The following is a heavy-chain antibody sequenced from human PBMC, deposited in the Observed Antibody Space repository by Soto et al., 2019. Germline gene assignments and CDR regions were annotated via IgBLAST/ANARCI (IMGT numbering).Heavy chain of an antibody. J-gene: IGHJ3*02. Sequence: SMKVSCKASGGTFSIYTISWLRQAPGQGLERMGGIIPIFGTANYAQKFQGRVTITADESTSTAYMELSSLRSEDTAVYYCASLWTYYDSSGYPPPPDAFDIWGQGTMVTVSS. CDR1: GGTFSIYT. D-gene: IGHD3-22*01. CDR2: IIPIFGTA. CDR3: ASLWTYYDSSGYPPPPDAFDI. V-gene: IGHV1-69*13.